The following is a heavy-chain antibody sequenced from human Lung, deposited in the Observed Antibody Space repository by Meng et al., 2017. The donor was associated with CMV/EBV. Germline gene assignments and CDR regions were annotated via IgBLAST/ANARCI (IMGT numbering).Heavy chain of an antibody. J-gene: IGHJ4*02. CDR1: GYTFTNYD. D-gene: IGHD2-2*01. CDR3: ARGLGYCSTTSCYSDY. Sequence: GYTFTNYDINWVRQATGQGLEWMGWIKPNTGDTVYAQNFQGRITFTGDTSMTTVYMDLSSLTSEDTAVYYCARGLGYCSTTSCYSDYWGQGTLVTVSS. V-gene: IGHV1-8*03. CDR2: IKPNTGDT.